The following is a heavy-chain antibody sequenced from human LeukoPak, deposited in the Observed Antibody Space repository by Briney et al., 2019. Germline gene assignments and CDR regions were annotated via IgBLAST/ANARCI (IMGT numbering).Heavy chain of an antibody. CDR3: ANVRPTYYYDSSGKSPASDAFDI. D-gene: IGHD3-22*01. CDR2: ISWNSGSI. CDR1: GFTFDDYA. Sequence: PGGSLRLSCAASGFTFDDYAMHWVRQAPGKGLEWVSGISWNSGSIGYADSVKGRFTISRDNAKNSLYLQMNSLRAEDTAVYYCANVRPTYYYDSSGKSPASDAFDIWGQGTMVTVSS. J-gene: IGHJ3*02. V-gene: IGHV3-9*01.